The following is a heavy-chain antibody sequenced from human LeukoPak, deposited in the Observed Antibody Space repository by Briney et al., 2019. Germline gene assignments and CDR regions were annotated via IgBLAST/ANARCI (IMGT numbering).Heavy chain of an antibody. V-gene: IGHV3-23*01. J-gene: IGHJ4*02. CDR3: AKIAVADFDY. D-gene: IGHD6-19*01. Sequence: GGSLRLSCAASGFTFSSYSMSWIRQAPGKGLEWVSAISGNGENTYYADSMKGRFTISRDNSKNTLYLQMNSLRAEDTAVYYCAKIAVADFDYWGQGTLVTVSS. CDR2: ISGNGENT. CDR1: GFTFSSYS.